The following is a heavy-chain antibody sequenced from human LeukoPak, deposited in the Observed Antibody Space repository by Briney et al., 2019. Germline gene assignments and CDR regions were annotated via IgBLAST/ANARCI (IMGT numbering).Heavy chain of an antibody. V-gene: IGHV3-30*02. D-gene: IGHD3-10*01. CDR1: GFTFTNYG. J-gene: IGHJ6*02. CDR2: IRSDGSKN. Sequence: PGGSLRLSCVASGFTFTNYGMHWVRQAPGKGLEWVAFIRSDGSKNYYGDSVRGRFPISRDTSKNTLYLQMNTLRPEDTAVYYCMRASGRNLYGMDVWGQGTTVIVSS. CDR3: MRASGRNLYGMDV.